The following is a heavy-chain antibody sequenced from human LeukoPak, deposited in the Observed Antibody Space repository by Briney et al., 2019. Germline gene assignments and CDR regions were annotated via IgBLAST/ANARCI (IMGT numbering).Heavy chain of an antibody. CDR2: ISSSSSTI. CDR1: GFTFSSYS. Sequence: GGSLRLSCAASGFTFSSYSMNWVRRAPGKGLEWVSYISSSSSTIYYADSVKGRFTISRDNAKNSLYLQMNSLRAEDTAVYYCARDSPDHDFWSGYYDFDYWGQGTLVTVSS. V-gene: IGHV3-48*04. CDR3: ARDSPDHDFWSGYYDFDY. J-gene: IGHJ4*02. D-gene: IGHD3-3*01.